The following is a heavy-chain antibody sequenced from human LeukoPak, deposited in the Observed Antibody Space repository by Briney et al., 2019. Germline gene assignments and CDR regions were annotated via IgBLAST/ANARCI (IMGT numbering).Heavy chain of an antibody. Sequence: GGSLRLSCAASGFTFSSYSMNWVRQAPGKGLEWVSSISSSSSYIYYADSVKGRFTISRDNAKNSLYLQMNSLRAEDTAVYYCARGPLDPGVAFDIWGQGTMVTASS. CDR1: GFTFSSYS. CDR2: ISSSSSYI. J-gene: IGHJ3*02. CDR3: ARGPLDPGVAFDI. D-gene: IGHD3-3*01. V-gene: IGHV3-21*01.